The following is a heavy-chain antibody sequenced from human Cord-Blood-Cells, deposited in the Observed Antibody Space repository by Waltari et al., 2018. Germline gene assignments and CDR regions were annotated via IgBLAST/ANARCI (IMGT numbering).Heavy chain of an antibody. CDR2: IYYSGST. V-gene: IGHV4-39*01. J-gene: IGHJ4*02. CDR1: GGCISSSSYY. D-gene: IGHD1-20*01. Sequence: QLQLQESGPGLVEPSETLSLTCTVSGGCISSSSYYWGWIRQPRGKGLEGMGSIYYSGSTYYNPSLKSRVTISVDTSKNQFSMKLSSVTAADTAVYYCATRLITGTDYWGQGTLVTVSS. CDR3: ATRLITGTDY.